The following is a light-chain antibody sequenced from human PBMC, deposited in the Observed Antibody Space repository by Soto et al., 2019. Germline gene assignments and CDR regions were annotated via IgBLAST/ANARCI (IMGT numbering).Light chain of an antibody. Sequence: QSALTQPASVSGSPGQSITISCTGTSSDVGSYNLVSWYQQHPGKAPKVIIYEGSKRPSGASNRFSGSKSGNTASLTISGLQAEDEADYYCCSYAGSSVLFGGGTQLTVL. CDR2: EGS. J-gene: IGLJ2*01. CDR1: SSDVGSYNL. CDR3: CSYAGSSVL. V-gene: IGLV2-23*01.